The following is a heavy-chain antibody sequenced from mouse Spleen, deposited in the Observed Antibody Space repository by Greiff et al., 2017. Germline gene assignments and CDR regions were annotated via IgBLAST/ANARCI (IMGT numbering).Heavy chain of an antibody. CDR2: INPNYGTT. Sequence: VQLQQSGPELVKPGASVKISCKASGYSFTDYNMNWVKQSNGKSLEWIGVINPNYGTTRYNQKFKGKATLTVDQSSSTYDMQLNSLTSEDSAVYFCARGGIRGNTMDYWGQGTSVTVSS. J-gene: IGHJ4*01. D-gene: IGHD2-1*01. CDR1: GYSFTDYN. CDR3: ARGGIRGNTMDY. V-gene: IGHV1-39*01.